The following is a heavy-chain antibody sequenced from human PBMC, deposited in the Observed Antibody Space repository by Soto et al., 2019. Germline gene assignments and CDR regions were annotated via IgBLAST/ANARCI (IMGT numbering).Heavy chain of an antibody. J-gene: IGHJ4*02. V-gene: IGHV3-15*01. D-gene: IGHD6-19*01. CDR2: IKSKTYGEAT. CDR3: IHGSGWYDY. CDR1: GFNFNNAW. Sequence: PGGSLRLSCAASGFNFNNAWMTWVRQGPGKGLEWIGLIKSKTYGEATDYSVAAKGRFSISRDDSTNTLYLQLNSLQDEGTAVYYCIHGSGWYDYWGQGTLVTVSS.